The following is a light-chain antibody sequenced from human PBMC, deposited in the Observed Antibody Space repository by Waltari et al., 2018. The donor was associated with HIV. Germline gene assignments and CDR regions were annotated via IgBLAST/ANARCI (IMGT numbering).Light chain of an antibody. CDR1: SRDIGAYGY. J-gene: IGLJ2*01. Sequence: HSALTQPRSLSGSRGTSVPISCTGTSRDIGAYGYVSWFQKFPGRAPKLLSFDVNKRPSGVPYRFSGFKFGDTASLTISGLQPDDESDYFCSSYGGVASYLIFGGGTTLTVL. CDR3: SSYGGVASYLI. CDR2: DVN. V-gene: IGLV2-11*01.